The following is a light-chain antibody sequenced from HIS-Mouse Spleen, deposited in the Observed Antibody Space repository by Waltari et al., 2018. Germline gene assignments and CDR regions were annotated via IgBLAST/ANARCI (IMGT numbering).Light chain of an antibody. V-gene: IGLV1-40*01. J-gene: IGLJ1*01. CDR3: QSYDSSLSHV. Sequence: QSVLTQPPSVSGAPGQRVTISCTGSSSNIGAGYDVHWYQQLPGTAPKLLIYGNSNRPSGVPDRVSGSKSGTSASLAITALQAEDEADYYCQSYDSSLSHVFGTGTKVTVL. CDR2: GNS. CDR1: SSNIGAGYD.